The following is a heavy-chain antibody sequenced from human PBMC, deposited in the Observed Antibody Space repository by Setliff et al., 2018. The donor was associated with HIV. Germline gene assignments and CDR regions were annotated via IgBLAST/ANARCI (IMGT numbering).Heavy chain of an antibody. CDR2: INPNSGGT. J-gene: IGHJ5*02. CDR1: GYTFTGYY. Sequence: ASVKVSCKASGYTFTGYYMHWVRQAPGQGLEWMGRINPNSGGTNYPQNFQGRVTMTTDTSISTAYMELSSLRSDDTAVYYCARRGNTTVPTRDNWFDPWGQGTLVTVSS. V-gene: IGHV1-2*06. CDR3: ARRGNTTVPTRDNWFDP. D-gene: IGHD4-4*01.